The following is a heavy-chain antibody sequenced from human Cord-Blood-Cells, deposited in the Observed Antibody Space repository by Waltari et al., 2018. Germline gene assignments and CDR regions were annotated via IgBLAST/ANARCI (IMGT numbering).Heavy chain of an antibody. CDR2: IIPIFGTA. J-gene: IGHJ4*02. CDR1: GTPLSSYL. Sequence: VSSGDVVRKPGSSVQVSGKAAGTPLSSYLIPSQRRAPGQGLEWMGGIIPIFGTANYAQKFQGRVTITADESTSTAYMELSSLRSEETAVYYCASVKYSGYEYYFDYWGQGTLVTVSS. V-gene: IGHV1-69*01. CDR3: ASVKYSGYEYYFDY. D-gene: IGHD5-12*01.